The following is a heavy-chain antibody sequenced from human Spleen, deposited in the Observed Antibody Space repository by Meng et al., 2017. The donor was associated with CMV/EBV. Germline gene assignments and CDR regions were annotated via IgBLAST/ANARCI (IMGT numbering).Heavy chain of an antibody. J-gene: IGHJ4*02. Sequence: GSLRLSCTVSGYSISSGYYWGWIRQPPGKGLEWIGSIYHSGNTYYNPSLKSRVTISVDTSNNHFSLKLSSVTAADTAVYYCARMYSSSSGYWGQGTLVTVSS. CDR2: IYHSGNT. CDR1: GYSISSGYY. V-gene: IGHV4-38-2*02. D-gene: IGHD6-13*01. CDR3: ARMYSSSSGY.